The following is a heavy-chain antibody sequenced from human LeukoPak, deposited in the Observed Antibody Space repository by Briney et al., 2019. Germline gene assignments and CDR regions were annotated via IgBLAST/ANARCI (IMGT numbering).Heavy chain of an antibody. CDR1: GFTFSSYA. V-gene: IGHV3-23*01. D-gene: IGHD6-13*01. CDR2: ISGSGGST. J-gene: IGHJ4*02. CDR3: AKDHRAAAGTFDY. Sequence: PGGSLRFSCAASGFTFSSYAMSWVRQAPGKGLEWVSAISGSGGSTYYADSVKGRFTISRDNSKNSLYLQMNSLRAEDTAVYYCAKDHRAAAGTFDYWGQGTLVTVSS.